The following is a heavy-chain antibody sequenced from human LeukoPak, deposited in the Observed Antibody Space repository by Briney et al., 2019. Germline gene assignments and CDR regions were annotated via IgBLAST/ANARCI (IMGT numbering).Heavy chain of an antibody. J-gene: IGHJ4*02. Sequence: ASVKVSCKASGYTFTSYYMHWVRQAPGQGLEWMGIINPSGGSTSYAQKFQGRVTMTRDTPTSTVYMELSSLRAEDTAVYYCANFLPDFWSGYYDYWGQGTLVTVSS. D-gene: IGHD3-3*01. CDR2: INPSGGST. V-gene: IGHV1-46*01. CDR1: GYTFTSYY. CDR3: ANFLPDFWSGYYDY.